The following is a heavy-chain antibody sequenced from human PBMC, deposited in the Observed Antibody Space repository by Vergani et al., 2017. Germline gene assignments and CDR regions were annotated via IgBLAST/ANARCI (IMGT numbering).Heavy chain of an antibody. CDR3: ARLPRGGSYFDY. V-gene: IGHV3-23*01. CDR1: GFTFSSYA. Sequence: EVQLLESGGGLVQPGGSLRLSCAASGFTFSSYAMSWVRQAPGKGLEWVSAISGSGGSTYYADSVKGRFTISRDNSKNTLYLQMNSLRAEDTAVYYCARLPRGGSYFDYWGQGTLVTVSS. J-gene: IGHJ4*02. D-gene: IGHD1-26*01. CDR2: ISGSGGST.